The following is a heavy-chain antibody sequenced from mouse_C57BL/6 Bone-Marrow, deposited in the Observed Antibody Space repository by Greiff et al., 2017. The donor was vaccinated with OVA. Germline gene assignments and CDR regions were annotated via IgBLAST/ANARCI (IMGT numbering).Heavy chain of an antibody. CDR3: APYYYGSSYPYYFDN. CDR2: IYPRDGST. J-gene: IGHJ2*01. CDR1: GYTFTSYD. D-gene: IGHD1-1*01. Sequence: VQLQQSGPELVKPGASVKLSCKASGYTFTSYDINWVKQRPGQGLEWIGWIYPRDGSTKYNEKFKGKATLTVDTSSSTAYMELHSLTSEDSAVYFCAPYYYGSSYPYYFDNWGEGTTLTVSS. V-gene: IGHV1-85*01.